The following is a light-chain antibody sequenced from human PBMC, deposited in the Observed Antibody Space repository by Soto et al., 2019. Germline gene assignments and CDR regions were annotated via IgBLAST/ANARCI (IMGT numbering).Light chain of an antibody. V-gene: IGLV1-40*01. CDR2: DIS. CDR1: STNIGGGND. J-gene: IGLJ2*01. Sequence: QSVLTQPASVSGSPGQRVTISCTGSSTNIGGGNDVHWYQQLPGTAPKLLIYDISNRPSGVPDRFSGSKSGTSASLAIAGLADEEDADYYCQYYDSSLIVVVFGGGTKLTVL. CDR3: QYYDSSLIVVV.